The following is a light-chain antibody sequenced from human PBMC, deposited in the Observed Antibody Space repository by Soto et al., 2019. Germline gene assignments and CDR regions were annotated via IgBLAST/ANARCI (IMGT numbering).Light chain of an antibody. CDR3: QSYDSSLSGSGV. V-gene: IGLV1-40*01. CDR1: SSNIGAGYD. CDR2: GSS. Sequence: QSVLTQPPSVSGAPGQRVTISCTGSSSNIGAGYDVHWYQQLPGTAPKLLIYGSSNRPSGVPDRFSGSKSATSAPLAITGLQAEDEADYYCQSYDSSLSGSGVFGTGTKLTVL. J-gene: IGLJ1*01.